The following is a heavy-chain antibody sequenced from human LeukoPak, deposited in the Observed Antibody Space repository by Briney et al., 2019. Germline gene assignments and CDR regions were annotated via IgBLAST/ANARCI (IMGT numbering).Heavy chain of an antibody. CDR1: GSTFSGYG. Sequence: AGGSLRLSCATSGSTFSGYGMHWVRQAPGKGLEWVGFIRSKAYGGTTEYAASVKGRFTISRDDSKSIAYLQMNSLKTEDTAVYYCTRSSSRVDILTGYPTGADYWGQGTLVTVSS. CDR3: TRSSSRVDILTGYPTGADY. D-gene: IGHD3-9*01. V-gene: IGHV3-49*04. J-gene: IGHJ4*02. CDR2: IRSKAYGGTT.